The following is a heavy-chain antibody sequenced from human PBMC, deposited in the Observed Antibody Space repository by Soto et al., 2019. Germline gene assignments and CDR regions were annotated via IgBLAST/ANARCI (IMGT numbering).Heavy chain of an antibody. J-gene: IGHJ4*02. CDR1: GFPFAPST. Sequence: PGGSLRLSCGVSGFPFAPSTMSWVRQAPGKGLEWVSTISVSVGSTYSADSVQGRFTVSSDISDNTLFLRMTSLTADDTAVYFCAKRDVPHSTSNAYFYDHWGRGVLFTVSS. V-gene: IGHV3-23*01. CDR2: ISVSVGST. CDR3: AKRDVPHSTSNAYFYDH. D-gene: IGHD2-21*02.